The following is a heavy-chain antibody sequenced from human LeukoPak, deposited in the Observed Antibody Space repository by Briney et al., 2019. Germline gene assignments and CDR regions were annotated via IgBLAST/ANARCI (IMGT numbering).Heavy chain of an antibody. V-gene: IGHV3-73*01. J-gene: IGHJ4*02. D-gene: IGHD6-19*01. CDR2: IRSKANSYAT. CDR1: GFTFSGSA. Sequence: AGGSLRLSCAASGFTFSGSAMHWVRQASGKGLEWVGRIRSKANSYATAYAASVKGRFTISRDDSKNTAYLQMNSLKTKDTAVYYCTRTYSSGWLNYFDYWGQGTLVTVSS. CDR3: TRTYSSGWLNYFDY.